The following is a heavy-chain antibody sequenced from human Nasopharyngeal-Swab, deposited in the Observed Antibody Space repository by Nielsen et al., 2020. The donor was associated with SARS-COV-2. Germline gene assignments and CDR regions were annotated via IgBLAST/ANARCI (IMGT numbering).Heavy chain of an antibody. Sequence: GGSLRLSCAASGFPFSSYWMTWVRQAPGKGLEWVANIKQDGSEKYYVDSVKGRFSIPRDNTKNSLYLQMNSLRAEDTAAYYCARGGGWYGFDYWGQGTLVTVSS. CDR1: GFPFSSYW. J-gene: IGHJ4*02. CDR3: ARGGGWYGFDY. D-gene: IGHD6-19*01. CDR2: IKQDGSEK. V-gene: IGHV3-7*01.